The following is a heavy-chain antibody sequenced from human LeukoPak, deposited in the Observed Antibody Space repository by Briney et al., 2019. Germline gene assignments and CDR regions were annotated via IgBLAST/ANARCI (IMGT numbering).Heavy chain of an antibody. CDR2: INPNSGGT. Sequence: SVKVSCKASGYTFTGYYMHWVRQAPGQGLEWMGWINPNSGGTNYVQKFQGRVTMTRDTSINTAYMELSSLRSDDTAVYYCARARYSSPAGYWGQGTLVTVSS. CDR1: GYTFTGYY. D-gene: IGHD6-19*01. CDR3: ARARYSSPAGY. V-gene: IGHV1-2*02. J-gene: IGHJ4*02.